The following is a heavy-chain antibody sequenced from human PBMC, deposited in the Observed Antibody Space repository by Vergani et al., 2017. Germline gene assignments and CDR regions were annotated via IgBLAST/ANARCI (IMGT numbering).Heavy chain of an antibody. J-gene: IGHJ5*01. CDR1: GFTFSTYA. CDR2: LTGGGGST. CDR3: VKDAVSYETFVDS. Sequence: EVQLLESGGSLKQPGGSVRLSCAASGFTFSTYAMHWVRQAPGKGLEWVSALTGGGGSTYYADSFKGRFIISRDNSTDTLYLQMNSLRPEDTATYYCVKDAVSYETFVDSWWQGSRITSSS. V-gene: IGHV3-23*01. D-gene: IGHD1-26*01.